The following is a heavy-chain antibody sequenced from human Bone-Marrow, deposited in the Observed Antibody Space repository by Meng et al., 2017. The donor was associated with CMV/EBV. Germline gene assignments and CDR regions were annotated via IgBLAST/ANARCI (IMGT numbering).Heavy chain of an antibody. V-gene: IGHV2-5*01. CDR1: GFSLNTSGVG. D-gene: IGHD3-10*01. CDR2: IYWIDDK. Sequence: SGPTLVKPTQTLTLTCTFSGFSLNTSGVGVGWIRQPPGKALEWLALIYWIDDKRYSPSLKSRLTITKDTSKNQVVLTMTNMDPVDTATYYCARVHSYYYGSGSARSGLDYFDYWGQGTLVTVSS. CDR3: ARVHSYYYGSGSARSGLDYFDY. J-gene: IGHJ4*02.